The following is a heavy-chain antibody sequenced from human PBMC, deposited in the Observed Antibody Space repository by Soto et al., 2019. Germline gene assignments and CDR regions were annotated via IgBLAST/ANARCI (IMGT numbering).Heavy chain of an antibody. CDR2: IYHSGST. CDR3: ARVAVAGMGSYYFDY. V-gene: IGHV4-30-2*01. D-gene: IGHD6-19*01. J-gene: IGHJ4*02. CDR1: GGSISSGGYS. Sequence: PSETLSLTCAVSGGSISSGGYSWSWIRQPPGKGLEWIGYIYHSGSTYYNPSLKSRVTISVDRSKNQFSLKLSSVTAADTAVYYCARVAVAGMGSYYFDYWGQGTLVTVSS.